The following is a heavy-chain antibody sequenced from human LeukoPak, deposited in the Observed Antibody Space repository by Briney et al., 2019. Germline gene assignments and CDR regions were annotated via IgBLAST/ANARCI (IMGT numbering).Heavy chain of an antibody. J-gene: IGHJ4*02. CDR1: GYTFTGYY. CDR3: ARLGTSGPHYYFDY. D-gene: IGHD1-1*01. Sequence: ASVKVSYKASGYTFTGYYMHWVRQAPGQGLEWMGRINPNSGGTNYAQKFQGSVTMTRDASISTAYMELSRLRSDDTAVYYCARLGTSGPHYYFDYWGQGTLVTVSS. CDR2: INPNSGGT. V-gene: IGHV1-2*06.